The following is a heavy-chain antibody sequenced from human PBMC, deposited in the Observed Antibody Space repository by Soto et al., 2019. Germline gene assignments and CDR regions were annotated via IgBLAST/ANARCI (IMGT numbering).Heavy chain of an antibody. J-gene: IGHJ6*02. D-gene: IGHD3-10*01. CDR1: GGSISSGDYY. CDR3: ARVGFGELLAHGMDV. V-gene: IGHV4-30-4*01. CDR2: IYYRGST. Sequence: QVQLQESGPGLVKPSQTLSLTCTVSGGSISSGDYYWSWIRQPPGKGMEWIGYIYYRGSTYYNRSLKCRVTISVDTSKNQFSLKLSAVTAADTAVYYGARVGFGELLAHGMDVWGQGTTVTVSS.